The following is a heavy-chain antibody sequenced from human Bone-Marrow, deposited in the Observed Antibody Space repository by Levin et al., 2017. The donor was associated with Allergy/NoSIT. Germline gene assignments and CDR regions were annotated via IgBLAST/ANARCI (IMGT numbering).Heavy chain of an antibody. CDR2: ISGSGDNT. CDR3: ARAGDVKYCTTRSCYRGYFDY. CDR1: GFAFRA. D-gene: IGHD2-2*01. J-gene: IGHJ4*02. Sequence: SCAVSGFAFRAMRWVRQAPGAGLEWVSAISGSGDNTYYADSVKDRFTISRDNSKNTLYLQMNSLRADDTAVYYCARAGDVKYCTTRSCYRGYFDYWGPGSLVTVSS. V-gene: IGHV3-23*01.